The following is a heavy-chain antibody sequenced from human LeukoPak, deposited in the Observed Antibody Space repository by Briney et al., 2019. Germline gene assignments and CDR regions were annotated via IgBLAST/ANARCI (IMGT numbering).Heavy chain of an antibody. J-gene: IGHJ4*02. CDR1: GFTFSSYA. Sequence: GGSRRLSCAASGFTFSSYAMHWVRQAPGKGLEWVAVISYDGSNKYYADSVKGRFTISRGNSKNTLYLQMNSLRAEDTAVYYCALIVAMGATIDYWGQGTLVTVSS. D-gene: IGHD1-26*01. CDR3: ALIVAMGATIDY. V-gene: IGHV3-30-3*01. CDR2: ISYDGSNK.